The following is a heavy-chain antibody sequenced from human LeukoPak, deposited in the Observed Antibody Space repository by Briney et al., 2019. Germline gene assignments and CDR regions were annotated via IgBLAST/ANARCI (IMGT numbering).Heavy chain of an antibody. D-gene: IGHD2-8*01. J-gene: IGHJ4*02. Sequence: GGSLRLSCAASGFTFNNYAMHWVRQAPGKGLVWVAFTSYDGSSQFYADSVKGRFSISRDNSRNTLYLQLNSLRPEDTAVYYCAKSGSIVLMMAFWGQGTLVTVAS. CDR1: GFTFNNYA. CDR2: TSYDGSSQ. CDR3: AKSGSIVLMMAF. V-gene: IGHV3-30*18.